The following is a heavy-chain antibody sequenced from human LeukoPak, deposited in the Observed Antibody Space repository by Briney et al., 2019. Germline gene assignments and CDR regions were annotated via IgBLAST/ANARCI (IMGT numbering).Heavy chain of an antibody. Sequence: GASVKVSCKASGYTFTSYYMHWVRQAPGQGLEWMGIINPSGGSTTYAQKFQGRVTMTRDTSTSTVYMELSSLRSEDTAVYCCARSTHCSNGVCGLAYWGQGTLVTVSS. CDR2: INPSGGST. CDR3: ARSTHCSNGVCGLAY. V-gene: IGHV1-46*01. J-gene: IGHJ4*02. CDR1: GYTFTSYY. D-gene: IGHD2-8*01.